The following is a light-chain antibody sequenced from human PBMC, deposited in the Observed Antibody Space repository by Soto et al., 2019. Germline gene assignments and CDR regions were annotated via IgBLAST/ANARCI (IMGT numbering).Light chain of an antibody. J-gene: IGLJ1*01. CDR3: NSYSSSTTLYL. Sequence: QSVLTQPASVSGSPGQSITISCTGTSSDVGGYNYVSWYQQHPGKAPKLMISDVSNRPSGVSIRFSGSKSGNTASLTISGLQAEDEADYYRNSYSSSTTLYLFGTGTKVTVL. V-gene: IGLV2-14*01. CDR1: SSDVGGYNY. CDR2: DVS.